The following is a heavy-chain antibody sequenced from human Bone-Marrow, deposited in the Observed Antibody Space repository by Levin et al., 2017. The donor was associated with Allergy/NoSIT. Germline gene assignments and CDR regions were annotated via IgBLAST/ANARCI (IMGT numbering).Heavy chain of an antibody. CDR2: ISSDGTKE. V-gene: IGHV3-30-3*01. Sequence: QTGESLKISCAASGFTFRNYAMHWVRQAPGNGLEWVAVISSDGTKEYYADPVKGRFTISRDNAKDTLYLQMNSLRAEDTAVYYCARCRYGSGSYICDYAMDVWGQGTPVTVSS. J-gene: IGHJ6*02. D-gene: IGHD3-10*01. CDR3: ARCRYGSGSYICDYAMDV. CDR1: GFTFRNYA.